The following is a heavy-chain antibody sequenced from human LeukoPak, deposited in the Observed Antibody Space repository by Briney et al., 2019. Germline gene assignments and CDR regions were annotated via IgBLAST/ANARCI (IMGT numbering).Heavy chain of an antibody. CDR3: ATAPLYSSSWFFRGYFDD. Sequence: GGSLRLSCTASGFTFSNYAMHWGRQAPGKGLEWVAVISYDGSRKDYTDSVNGRFTISRDNSKNTLYLQMNSLRAEDTAVYYCATAPLYSSSWFFRGYFDDWDQGTLVTVSS. V-gene: IGHV3-30*04. CDR2: ISYDGSRK. CDR1: GFTFSNYA. J-gene: IGHJ4*02. D-gene: IGHD6-13*01.